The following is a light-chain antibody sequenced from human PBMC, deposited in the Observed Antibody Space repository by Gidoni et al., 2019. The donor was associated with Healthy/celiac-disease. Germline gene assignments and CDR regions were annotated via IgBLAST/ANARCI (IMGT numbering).Light chain of an antibody. CDR1: SSDVGGYNY. CDR3: SSYTSSSFPLV. V-gene: IGLV2-14*01. Sequence: QSALTQPASVSGSPGQSITISCPGTSSDVGGYNYVSWYQQHPGKAPKLMIYDVSNRPSGVSNRFSGSKSGNTASLTISGLQAEDEADYYCSSYTSSSFPLVFGGGTKLTVL. CDR2: DVS. J-gene: IGLJ3*02.